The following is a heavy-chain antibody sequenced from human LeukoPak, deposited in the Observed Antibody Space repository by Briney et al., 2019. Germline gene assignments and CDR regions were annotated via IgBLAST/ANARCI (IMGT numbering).Heavy chain of an antibody. CDR2: IWYDGSNK. Sequence: GGSLRLSCAASGFTFSSYVMHWVRQAPGKGLEWVAVIWYDGSNKYYADSVKGRFTISRDNSKNTLYLQMNSLRAEDTAVYYCARDPAYCGGDCYSSYFDYWGQGTLVTVSS. CDR1: GFTFSSYV. CDR3: ARDPAYCGGDCYSSYFDY. J-gene: IGHJ4*02. V-gene: IGHV3-33*01. D-gene: IGHD2-21*02.